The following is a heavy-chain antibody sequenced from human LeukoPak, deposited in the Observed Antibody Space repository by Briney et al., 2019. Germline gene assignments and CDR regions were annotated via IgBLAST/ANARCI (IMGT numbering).Heavy chain of an antibody. CDR2: ISPSGSTI. CDR3: ARSPIAAAGTAFDS. Sequence: GGSLRLSCAASGFTFSTFGMNWVRQAPGKGLDWVSYISPSGSTIYFTDSVKGRFTISRDNAKNSLYLQMTSLRAEDTAVYYCARSPIAAAGTAFDSWGQGTLVTVSS. V-gene: IGHV3-48*01. J-gene: IGHJ4*02. D-gene: IGHD6-13*01. CDR1: GFTFSTFG.